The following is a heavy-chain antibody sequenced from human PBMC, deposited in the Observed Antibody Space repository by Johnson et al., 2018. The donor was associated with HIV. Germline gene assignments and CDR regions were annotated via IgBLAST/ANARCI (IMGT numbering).Heavy chain of an antibody. J-gene: IGHJ3*02. CDR2: IKQDGSEK. V-gene: IGHV3-7*03. Sequence: GVERPGGSLRLSCAASGFFFDDYGMTWVRQAPGKGLEWVANIKQDGSEKYYVDSVKGRFTISRDNAKNSLYLQMNNLRVEDTALYYCAREGIEARPGGFDIWGQGTMVTVSS. D-gene: IGHD6-6*01. CDR3: AREGIEARPGGFDI. CDR1: GFFFDDYG.